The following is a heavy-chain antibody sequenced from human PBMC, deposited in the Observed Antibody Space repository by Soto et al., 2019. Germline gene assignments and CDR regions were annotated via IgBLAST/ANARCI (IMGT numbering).Heavy chain of an antibody. CDR2: IYYSGST. D-gene: IGHD2-15*01. CDR1: GGSISSYY. CDR3: ARAASTFRYCSGGSCYPSAAFDY. V-gene: IGHV4-59*01. Sequence: SETLSLSCTVSGGSISSYYWIWIRQPPGKGLEWIGYIYYSGSTNYNPSLKSRVTISVDTSKNQFSLKLSSVTAADTAVYYCARAASTFRYCSGGSCYPSAAFDYWGQGTLVTVSS. J-gene: IGHJ4*02.